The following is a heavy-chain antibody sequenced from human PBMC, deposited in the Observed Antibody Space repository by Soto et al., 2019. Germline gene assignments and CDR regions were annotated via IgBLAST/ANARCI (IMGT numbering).Heavy chain of an antibody. J-gene: IGHJ4*02. CDR2: INQDGSGT. Sequence: GGSLRLSCIASEFTFISSFMGWVRQAPGKGLEWVANINQDGSGTYYVDSVKGRFTISRDDAKNSLSLQMNSLRAEDTAVYYCARYFRGSGRYFFDHWGQGTLVTVSS. CDR3: ARYFRGSGRYFFDH. D-gene: IGHD6-19*01. CDR1: EFTFISSF. V-gene: IGHV3-7*03.